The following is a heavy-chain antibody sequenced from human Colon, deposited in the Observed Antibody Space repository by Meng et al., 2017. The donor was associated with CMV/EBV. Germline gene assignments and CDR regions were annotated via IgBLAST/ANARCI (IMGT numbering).Heavy chain of an antibody. CDR2: INGDGSIF. J-gene: IGHJ4*02. CDR3: ARDFFNGAYSSPGDDFDY. D-gene: IGHD5-18*01. CDR1: FACSWCG. V-gene: IGHV3-74*01. Sequence: FACSWCGMQWVRQAPGEGVVWVSRINGDGSIFNYADSVRGRFTISGDNVENTLFLQMNSLRADDTAVYYCARDFFNGAYSSPGDDFDYWGLGTLVTVSS.